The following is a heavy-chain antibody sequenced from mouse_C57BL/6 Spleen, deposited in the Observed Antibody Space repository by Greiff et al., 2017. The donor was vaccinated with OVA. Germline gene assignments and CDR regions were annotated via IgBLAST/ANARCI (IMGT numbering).Heavy chain of an antibody. J-gene: IGHJ2*01. V-gene: IGHV2-2*01. CDR1: GFSLTSYG. CDR2: IWSGGST. CDR3: ASYDGYSLYFDY. D-gene: IGHD2-3*01. Sequence: QVQLQQSGPGLVQPSQSLSITCTVSGFSLTSYGVHWVRQSPGKGLEWLGVIWSGGSTDYNAAFISRLSISKDNSKSQVFFKMNSLQAYDTAIYYCASYDGYSLYFDYWGQGTTLTVSS.